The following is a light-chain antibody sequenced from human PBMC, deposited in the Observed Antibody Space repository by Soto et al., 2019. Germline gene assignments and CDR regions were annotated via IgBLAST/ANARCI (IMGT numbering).Light chain of an antibody. J-gene: IGKJ5*01. CDR3: QRRT. CDR1: QSVSSY. V-gene: IGKV3-11*01. Sequence: EIVLTQSPATLSLSPGERATLSCRASQSVSSYLAWYQQKPGQAPRLLIYDASNRATGIPARFSGSGSGTDFTLTISSLEPDDFAVYYCQRRTFGQGTRLEIK. CDR2: DAS.